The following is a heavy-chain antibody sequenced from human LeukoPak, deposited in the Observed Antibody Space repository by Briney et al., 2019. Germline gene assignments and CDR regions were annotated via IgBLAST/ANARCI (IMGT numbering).Heavy chain of an antibody. J-gene: IGHJ4*02. V-gene: IGHV4-34*01. CDR2: INHSGST. Sequence: SETLSLTCTVSGGSISSYYWSWIRQPPGKGLEWIGAINHSGSTNYNPSLKSRVTISVDTSKNQFSLNLSSMTAADTAVYYCARSYTAAGTPFDYWGQGTLVTVSS. D-gene: IGHD6-13*01. CDR3: ARSYTAAGTPFDY. CDR1: GGSISSYY.